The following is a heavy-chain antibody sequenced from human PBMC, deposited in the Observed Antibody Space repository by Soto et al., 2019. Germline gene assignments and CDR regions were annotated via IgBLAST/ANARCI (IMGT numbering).Heavy chain of an antibody. D-gene: IGHD2-8*02. CDR2: ISEGGTTI. J-gene: IGHJ4*02. CDR1: GFTFSDYY. Sequence: QPQLVESGGGLVKPGGSLRLSCAGSGFTFSDYYMSWIRQAPGKGLEWVSHISEGGTTIYYSDSVKGRFTVSRDDAKNSVYLQMNSLTDADTDVYYCVSEERAWSRGYGGEGTLVPVSS. CDR3: VSEERAWSRGY. V-gene: IGHV3-11*01.